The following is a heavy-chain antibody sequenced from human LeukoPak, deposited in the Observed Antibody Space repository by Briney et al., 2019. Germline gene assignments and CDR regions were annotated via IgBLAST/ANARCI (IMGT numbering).Heavy chain of an antibody. V-gene: IGHV4-34*01. J-gene: IGHJ4*02. D-gene: IGHD6-19*01. CDR1: GGSFSGYY. CDR3: AAKIAVEFDC. Sequence: PSETLSLTCAVYGGSFSGYYWSWIRQPPGKGLEWIGSIYYSGSTYYNPSLKSRVTISVDTSKNQFSLKLSSVTAADTAVYYCAAKIAVEFDCWGQGTLVTVSS. CDR2: IYYSGST.